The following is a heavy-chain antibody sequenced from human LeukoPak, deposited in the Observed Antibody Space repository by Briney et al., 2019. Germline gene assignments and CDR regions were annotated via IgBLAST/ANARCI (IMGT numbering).Heavy chain of an antibody. J-gene: IGHJ4*02. CDR3: ARSLFGVVVAYDY. Sequence: SETLSLTCTVSGDSISNYYWNWIRQPAGKRLEWIGRISTSGSPNYNPSLKSRITMSLDTSKNQFSLKLNSVTAADTAVYSCARSLFGVVVAYDYWGLGTLVTVSS. CDR2: ISTSGSP. V-gene: IGHV4-4*07. D-gene: IGHD3-16*02. CDR1: GDSISNYY.